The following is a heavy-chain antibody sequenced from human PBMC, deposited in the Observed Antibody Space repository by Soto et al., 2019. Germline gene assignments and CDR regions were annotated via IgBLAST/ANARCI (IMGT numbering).Heavy chain of an antibody. CDR2: ISYDGSIK. V-gene: IGHV3-30-3*01. CDR1: GFTFSSHS. D-gene: IGHD3-10*01. CDR3: AREWSTSGDLDY. J-gene: IGHJ4*02. Sequence: QVQLVESGGGVVQPGRSLRLSCAASGFTFSSHSIQWVRQAPGKGLEWVAVISYDGSIKYYADSVKGRFTISRDNSKNTAYLQMNSLGAEDTAVFYCAREWSTSGDLDYWGQGTLVSVSS.